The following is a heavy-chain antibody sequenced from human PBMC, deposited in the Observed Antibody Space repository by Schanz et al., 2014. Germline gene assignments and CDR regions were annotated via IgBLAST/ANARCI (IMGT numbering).Heavy chain of an antibody. CDR1: GFSVGNKY. CDR3: ANNWNLDY. CDR2: IYIGGNT. J-gene: IGHJ4*02. D-gene: IGHD1-20*01. Sequence: EVQLVESGGGLVQPGGSLRLSCAASGFSVGNKYMNWVRQAPGKGLEWVSFIYIGGNTYYADSVKGRFTISRDNSKNTVYLQMNSLRAEDTAVYYCANNWNLDYWGQGTLVTVSS. V-gene: IGHV3-66*01.